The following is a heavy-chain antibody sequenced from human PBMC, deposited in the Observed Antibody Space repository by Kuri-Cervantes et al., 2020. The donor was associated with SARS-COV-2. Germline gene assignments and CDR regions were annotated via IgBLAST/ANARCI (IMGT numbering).Heavy chain of an antibody. CDR3: ARSAVVTAIDAFDI. J-gene: IGHJ3*02. CDR1: GYTFTSYA. D-gene: IGHD2-21*02. V-gene: IGHV1-3*01. CDR2: INAGNGNT. Sequence: ASVKASCKASGYTFTSYAMHWVRQAPGQRLEWMGWINAGNGNTKYSQKFQGRVTMTRDTSTSTVYMELSSLRSEDTAVYYRARSAVVTAIDAFDIWGQGTMVTVSS.